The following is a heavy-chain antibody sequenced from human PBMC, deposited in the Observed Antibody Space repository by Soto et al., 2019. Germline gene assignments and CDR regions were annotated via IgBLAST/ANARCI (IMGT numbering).Heavy chain of an antibody. CDR2: ISSSSSYI. J-gene: IGHJ4*02. CDR3: ARDQLDLHEQKSFGY. CDR1: GFTFSSYS. V-gene: IGHV3-21*01. Sequence: GGSLRLSCAASGFTFSSYSMNWVRQAPGKGLEWVSSISSSSSYIYYADSVKGRFTISRDNAKNSLYLQMNSLRAEDTAVYYCARDQLDLHEQKSFGYWGQGTLVTVSS. D-gene: IGHD1-1*01.